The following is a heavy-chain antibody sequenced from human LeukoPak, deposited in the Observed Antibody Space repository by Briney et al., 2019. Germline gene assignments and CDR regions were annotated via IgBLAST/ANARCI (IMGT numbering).Heavy chain of an antibody. J-gene: IGHJ4*02. D-gene: IGHD1-26*01. V-gene: IGHV3-74*01. CDR2: INSDGSST. CDR1: GFTFSSYW. Sequence: GGSLRLSCAASGFTFSSYWMHWVRQAPGKGLVRVSRINSDGSSTSYADSVKGRFTVSRDNAKNTLYLQMNSLRAEDTAVYYCARATGSYYSLGYWGQGTLVTVSS. CDR3: ARATGSYYSLGY.